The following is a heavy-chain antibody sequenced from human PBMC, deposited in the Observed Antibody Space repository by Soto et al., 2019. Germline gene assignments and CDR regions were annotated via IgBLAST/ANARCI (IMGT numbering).Heavy chain of an antibody. J-gene: IGHJ4*02. V-gene: IGHV3-21*01. Sequence: EVQLVESGGGLVKPGGSLTLSCAASGFTFSTYNMNWVRQAPGKGLEWVSSISSSSSSRFYSDSVKGRFTISRDNAKHSLYLQMNSLRAEDTAVYYCARDYGDYAALVYWGQGTLVTVSS. D-gene: IGHD4-17*01. CDR1: GFTFSTYN. CDR3: ARDYGDYAALVY. CDR2: ISSSSSSR.